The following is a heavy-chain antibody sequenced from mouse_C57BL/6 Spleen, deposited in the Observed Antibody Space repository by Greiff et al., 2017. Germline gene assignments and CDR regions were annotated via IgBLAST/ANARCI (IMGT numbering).Heavy chain of an antibody. CDR1: GYSITSGYY. V-gene: IGHV3-6*01. D-gene: IGHD1-1*01. CDR3: ARDPLYGSSFDY. CDR2: ISYDGSN. Sequence: VQLKESGPGLVKPSQSLSLTCSVTGYSITSGYYWNWIRQFPGNKLEWMGYISYDGSNNYNPSLKNRISITRDTSKNQFFLKLNSVTTEDTATYYCARDPLYGSSFDYWGQGTTLTVSS. J-gene: IGHJ2*01.